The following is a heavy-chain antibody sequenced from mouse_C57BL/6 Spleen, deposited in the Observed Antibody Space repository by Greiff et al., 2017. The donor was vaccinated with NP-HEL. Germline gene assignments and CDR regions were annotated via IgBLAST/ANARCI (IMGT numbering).Heavy chain of an antibody. CDR1: GFTFSDYG. CDR3: ARGYDVGY. CDR2: ISSGSSTI. J-gene: IGHJ2*01. V-gene: IGHV5-17*01. D-gene: IGHD2-2*01. Sequence: DVKLVESGGGLVKPGGSLKLSCAASGFTFSDYGMHWVRQAPEKGLEWVAYISSGSSTIYYADTVKGRFTISRDNAKNTLFLQMTSLRSEDTAMYYCARGYDVGYWGQGTTLTVSS.